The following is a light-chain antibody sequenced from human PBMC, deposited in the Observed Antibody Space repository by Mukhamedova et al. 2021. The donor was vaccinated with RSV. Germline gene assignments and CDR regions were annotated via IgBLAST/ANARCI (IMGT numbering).Light chain of an antibody. CDR1: TGAVTSGHY. J-gene: IGLJ2*01. CDR2: DTT. Sequence: WGTVTLTCGSSTGAVTSGHYPYWFQQKPGQAPRTLISDTTNKHSWTPARFSGSLLGGKAALTLSGAQPEDEAEHYCLLVDSGSVGFG. V-gene: IGLV7-46*01. CDR3: LLVDSGSVG.